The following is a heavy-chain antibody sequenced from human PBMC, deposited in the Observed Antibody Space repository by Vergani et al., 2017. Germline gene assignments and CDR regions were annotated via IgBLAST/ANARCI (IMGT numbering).Heavy chain of an antibody. CDR2: IYYSGST. CDR3: ARVLGGAVLRWFDY. Sequence: QVQLQESGPGLVKPSETLSLTCTVSGGSISSYYWSWIRQPPGKGLEWIGYIYYSGSTNYNPSLKSRVTISVDTSKNQFSLKLSSVTAADTAVYYCARVLGGAVLRWFDYWGQGTLVTVSS. CDR1: GGSISSYY. J-gene: IGHJ4*02. V-gene: IGHV4-59*01. D-gene: IGHD4-23*01.